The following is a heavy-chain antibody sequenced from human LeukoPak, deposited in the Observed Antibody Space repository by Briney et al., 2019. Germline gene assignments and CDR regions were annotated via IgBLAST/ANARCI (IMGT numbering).Heavy chain of an antibody. Sequence: PGGSLRLSCAASGFTSSSYSMNWVRQAPGKGLEWVSSISSSSSYIYYADSVKSRFTISRDNAKNSLYLQMNSLRAEDTAVYYCARGPEQQLEILAPTYFQHWGQGTLVTVSS. CDR1: GFTSSSYS. CDR3: ARGPEQQLEILAPTYFQH. J-gene: IGHJ1*01. CDR2: ISSSSSYI. D-gene: IGHD6-13*01. V-gene: IGHV3-21*01.